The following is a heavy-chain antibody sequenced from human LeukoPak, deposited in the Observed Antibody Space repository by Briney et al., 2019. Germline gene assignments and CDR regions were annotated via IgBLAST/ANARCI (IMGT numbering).Heavy chain of an antibody. V-gene: IGHV1-2*02. CDR1: GYTFTGYY. D-gene: IGHD3-22*01. Sequence: ASVKVSCKASGYTFTGYYLHWVRQAPGQGLEWMEWINPNSRGTNYAQKFQGRVTMTRDTSISTAYMELSRLRSDDTAVYYCARDYYDISGYIDYWGQGTLVTVSS. J-gene: IGHJ4*02. CDR3: ARDYYDISGYIDY. CDR2: INPNSRGT.